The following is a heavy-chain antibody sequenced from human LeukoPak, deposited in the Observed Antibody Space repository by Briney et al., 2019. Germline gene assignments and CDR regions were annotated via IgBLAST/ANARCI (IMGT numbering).Heavy chain of an antibody. J-gene: IGHJ4*02. CDR1: GFSLSNYW. D-gene: IGHD4-23*01. V-gene: IGHV3-66*01. CDR2: IYSGDET. CDR3: ARDADFGGCFDF. Sequence: GGSLRLSCAASGFSLSNYWMSWVRQAPGKGLEWVSIYSGDETYYADSVRGRFTISRDNSKNTVFLQMNNLRVEDTAVYFCARDADFGGCFDFWGQGTLVTVSS.